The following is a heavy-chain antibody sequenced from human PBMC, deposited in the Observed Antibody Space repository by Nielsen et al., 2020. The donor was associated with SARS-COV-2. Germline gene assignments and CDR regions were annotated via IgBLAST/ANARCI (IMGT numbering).Heavy chain of an antibody. CDR1: GGSISGSSYY. D-gene: IGHD1-26*01. Sequence: SETLSLTCTVSGGSISGSSYYWGWIRQPPGKGLEWIGSIYYSGSTYYNPSLKSRVTISADTSKNQFSLRLSSVTAADTAVYYCARLTFSGSYYPAHAAFDIWGQGTTVTVSS. CDR3: ARLTFSGSYYPAHAAFDI. CDR2: IYYSGST. V-gene: IGHV4-39*01. J-gene: IGHJ3*02.